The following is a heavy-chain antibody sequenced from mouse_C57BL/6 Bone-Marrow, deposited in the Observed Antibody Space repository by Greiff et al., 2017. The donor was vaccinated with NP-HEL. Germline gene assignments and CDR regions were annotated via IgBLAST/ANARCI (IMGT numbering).Heavy chain of an antibody. Sequence: QVTLKVSGPGILQPSQTLSLTCSFSGFSLSTFGMGVGWIRQPSGKGLEWLAHIWWDDDKYYNPALKSRLTISKDTSKNQVFRKSANVDTADTATYYCARNYGRWYFDVWGTGTTVTVAS. D-gene: IGHD1-1*01. V-gene: IGHV8-8*01. CDR1: GFSLSTFGMG. CDR3: ARNYGRWYFDV. CDR2: IWWDDDK. J-gene: IGHJ1*03.